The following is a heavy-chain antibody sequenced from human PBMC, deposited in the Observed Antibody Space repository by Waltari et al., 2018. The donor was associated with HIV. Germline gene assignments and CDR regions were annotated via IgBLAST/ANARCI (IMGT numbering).Heavy chain of an antibody. V-gene: IGHV1-24*01. D-gene: IGHD2-15*01. J-gene: IGHJ5*02. CDR3: TTEGLYCSGGTCYSRFDP. CDR1: GYTLSELS. Sequence: QVPLVQSGAEVKKPGASVKVSCKVSGYTLSELSMPWVRQAPGKGLEWMGGFDPEQGKTIYEQNFQGRVTMTEDAATDTAYMELSSLRSEDTAVYYCTTEGLYCSGGTCYSRFDPWGQGTLVTVSS. CDR2: FDPEQGKT.